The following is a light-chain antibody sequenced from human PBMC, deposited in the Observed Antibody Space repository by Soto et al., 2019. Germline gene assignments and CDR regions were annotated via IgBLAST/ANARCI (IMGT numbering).Light chain of an antibody. V-gene: IGLV2-14*01. CDR2: ASS. CDR1: SSDVGGYNY. Sequence: QSVLTQPASVSGSPGQSITISCTGTSSDVGGYNYVSWYQHHAGKAPRLMIYASSNRPSGVSHRFSGSRSGNTASLTISGLQAEDEADYYCSSYTNGTTLYVFGTGTKLTVL. CDR3: SSYTNGTTLYV. J-gene: IGLJ1*01.